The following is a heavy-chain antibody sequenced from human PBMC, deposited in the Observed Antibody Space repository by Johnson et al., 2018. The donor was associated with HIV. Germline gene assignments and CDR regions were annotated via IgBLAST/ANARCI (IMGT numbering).Heavy chain of an antibody. D-gene: IGHD6-13*01. V-gene: IGHV3-20*04. Sequence: MQLVESGGGLVQPGRSLRLSCAASGFTFDDYAMHWVRQAPGKGLEWVSGINWNGGSTGYADSVKGRFTISRDNAKNSLYLQMNSLRAEDTAVYYCARPLPREQQLVDRDAFDIWGQGTMVTVSS. CDR3: ARPLPREQQLVDRDAFDI. J-gene: IGHJ3*02. CDR1: GFTFDDYA. CDR2: INWNGGST.